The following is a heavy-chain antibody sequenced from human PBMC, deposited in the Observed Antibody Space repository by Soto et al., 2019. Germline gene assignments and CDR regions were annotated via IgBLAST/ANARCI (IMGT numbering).Heavy chain of an antibody. Sequence: ASVKVSCKASGYTFTNYGITWVRQAPGQGLEWMGWISAYNGNTNYTQKLQGRVTMTTDTSTSTAYMELRSLRSDDTAVYYCARVEDIVVVVAAPALMDVWGQGTTVTVSS. CDR1: GYTFTNYG. CDR3: ARVEDIVVVVAAPALMDV. V-gene: IGHV1-18*01. J-gene: IGHJ6*02. D-gene: IGHD2-15*01. CDR2: ISAYNGNT.